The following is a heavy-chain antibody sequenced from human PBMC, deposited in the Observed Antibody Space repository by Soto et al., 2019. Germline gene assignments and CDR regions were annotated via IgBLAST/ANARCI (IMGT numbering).Heavy chain of an antibody. D-gene: IGHD2-2*01. CDR2: ISGSGGST. CDR3: ENRDIVVVPAAMADY. J-gene: IGHJ4*02. V-gene: IGHV3-23*01. CDR1: GFTFSRSS. Sequence: GGSLRLSCAASGFTFSRSSMNWVRQAPGKGLEWVSGISGSGGSTYYADSVKGRFTISRDNPKNTLYLQMNSLRAEDTAVYYCENRDIVVVPAAMADYWGQGTLVNVSS.